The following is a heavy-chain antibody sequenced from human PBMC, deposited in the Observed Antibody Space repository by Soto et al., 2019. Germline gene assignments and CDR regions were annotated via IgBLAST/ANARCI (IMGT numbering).Heavy chain of an antibody. CDR3: ARGARGGTGYSYGKLRYYFDY. CDR2: IIPIFGTA. V-gene: IGHV1-69*12. CDR1: GGTFSSYA. J-gene: IGHJ4*02. D-gene: IGHD5-18*01. Sequence: QVQLVQSGAEVKKPGSSVKVSCKASGGTFSSYAISWVRQAPGQGLEWMGGIIPIFGTANYAQKFHGRVRITADESTSTAYMELSSLRCEDTAVYYCARGARGGTGYSYGKLRYYFDYWGQGTLVTVSS.